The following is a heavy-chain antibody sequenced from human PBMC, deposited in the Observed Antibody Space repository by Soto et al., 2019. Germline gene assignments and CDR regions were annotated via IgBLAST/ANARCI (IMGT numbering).Heavy chain of an antibody. V-gene: IGHV1-3*01. Sequence: GASVKVSCKASGYTFTSYDMHWVRQAPGQRLEWMGWINAGNGNTKYSQKFQGRVTITRDTSASTAYMELSSLRSEDTAVYYCARDTGIAVAWYNWFDPWGQGTLVTVSS. CDR2: INAGNGNT. D-gene: IGHD6-19*01. CDR3: ARDTGIAVAWYNWFDP. J-gene: IGHJ5*02. CDR1: GYTFTSYD.